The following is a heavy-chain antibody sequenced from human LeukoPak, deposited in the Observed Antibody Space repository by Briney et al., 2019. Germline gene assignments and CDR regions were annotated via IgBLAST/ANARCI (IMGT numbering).Heavy chain of an antibody. CDR3: ARDQGGNPLAGADY. V-gene: IGHV3-21*01. CDR2: ISSSSSYM. CDR1: GFTFSSYS. D-gene: IGHD4-23*01. J-gene: IGHJ4*02. Sequence: PGGSLRLSCAASGFTFSSYSMNWVRQAPGKGLEWVSSISSSSSYMYYADSVKGRFTISRDNAKNSLYLQMNSLRAEDTAVYYCARDQGGNPLAGADYWGQGTLVTVSS.